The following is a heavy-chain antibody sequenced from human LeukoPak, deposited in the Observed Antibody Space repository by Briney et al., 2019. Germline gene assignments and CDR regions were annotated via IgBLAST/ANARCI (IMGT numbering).Heavy chain of an antibody. Sequence: GGSLRLSCAASGFTFSDYYMSWIRQVPGKGLEWVSYISSSGSTIYYADSVKGRFTISRDNAKNSLYLQMNSLRAEDTAVYYCARAYGSGSYRHYGMDVWGQGTTVTVSS. V-gene: IGHV3-11*01. J-gene: IGHJ6*02. D-gene: IGHD3-10*01. CDR2: ISSSGSTI. CDR3: ARAYGSGSYRHYGMDV. CDR1: GFTFSDYY.